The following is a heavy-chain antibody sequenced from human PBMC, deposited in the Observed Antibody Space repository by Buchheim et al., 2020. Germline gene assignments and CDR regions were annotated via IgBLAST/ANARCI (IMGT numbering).Heavy chain of an antibody. CDR1: GFSFSSYY. CDR3: ARELGCKGSLDY. Sequence: VQLVESGGGVVQPGRSLRLACKASGFSFSSYYMHWVRHAPGKGLEWVAVISNSGNTIFYSAPVKGRFTISRDNHKNTLSLQMNSLTSDDAAVYFCARELGCKGSLDYWGQGT. V-gene: IGHV3-30*03. D-gene: IGHD3-16*01. J-gene: IGHJ4*02. CDR2: ISNSGNTI.